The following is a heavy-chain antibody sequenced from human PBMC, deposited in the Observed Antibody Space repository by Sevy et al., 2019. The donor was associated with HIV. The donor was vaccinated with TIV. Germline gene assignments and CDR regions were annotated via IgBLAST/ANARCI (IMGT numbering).Heavy chain of an antibody. CDR2: VFHSGNT. CDR1: GYSITSGYL. V-gene: IGHV4-38-2*01. CDR3: ARHSHGSGTYYVPFDS. J-gene: IGHJ4*02. Sequence: SETLSLTCAVSGYSITSGYLWGWIRQPPGKGLEWIGSVFHSGNTYYNPSLNSRVIISVDTSKNQFSLKRNSVTAADTAVYYCARHSHGSGTYYVPFDSWGQGTLVTVSS. D-gene: IGHD3-10*01.